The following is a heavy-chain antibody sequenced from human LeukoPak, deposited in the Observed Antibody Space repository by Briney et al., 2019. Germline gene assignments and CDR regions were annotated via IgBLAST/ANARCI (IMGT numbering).Heavy chain of an antibody. CDR2: ISSNGGST. CDR1: GFTFSSYA. D-gene: IGHD3-3*01. V-gene: IGHV3-64*01. Sequence: GGSLRLSCAASGFTFSSYAMHWVRQAPGKGLEYVSAISSNGGSTYYANSVKGRFTISRDNSKNTLYLQMGSLRAEDMAVYYCARGHYDFWSGYYDDWGQGTLVTVSS. CDR3: ARGHYDFWSGYYDD. J-gene: IGHJ4*02.